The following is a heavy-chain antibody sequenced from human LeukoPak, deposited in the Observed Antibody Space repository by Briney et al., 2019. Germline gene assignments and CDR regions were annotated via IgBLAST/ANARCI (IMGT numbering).Heavy chain of an antibody. CDR2: ISWNSGSI. D-gene: IGHD1-14*01. CDR1: GFTFDDYA. V-gene: IGHV3-9*01. CDR3: AKDMDRRSPRGYNWFDP. Sequence: PGGSLRLSCAAFGFTFDDYAMHWVRHAPGKGLEWVSGISWNSGSIGYADSVKGRFTISRDNAKNSLYLQMNSLRAEDTALYYCAKDMDRRSPRGYNWFDPWGQGTLVTVSS. J-gene: IGHJ5*02.